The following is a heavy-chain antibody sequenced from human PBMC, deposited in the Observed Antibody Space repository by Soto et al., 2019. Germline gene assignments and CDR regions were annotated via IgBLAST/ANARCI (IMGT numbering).Heavy chain of an antibody. CDR1: GFSFSSYE. Sequence: SLRLSCAASGFSFSSYEMNWVRQSPGKGLEWVSYISTSVATMSDADSVKGRFTISRDNAKRSLYLQLNSLRVEYTGVYYCARARRNFDFWRDPHLGDGMAVWGQGTAVTVSS. D-gene: IGHD3-3*01. J-gene: IGHJ6*02. CDR2: ISTSVATM. V-gene: IGHV3-48*03. CDR3: ARARRNFDFWRDPHLGDGMAV.